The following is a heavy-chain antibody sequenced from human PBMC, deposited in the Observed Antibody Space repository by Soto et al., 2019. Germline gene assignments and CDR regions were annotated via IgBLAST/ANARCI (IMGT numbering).Heavy chain of an antibody. V-gene: IGHV4-30-4*01. J-gene: IGHJ5*02. CDR1: GGSISSGDYY. CDR2: IYYSGST. D-gene: IGHD3-10*01. Sequence: SETLSLTCTVSGGSISSGDYYWSWIRQPPGEGLEWIGYIYYSGSTYYNPSLKSRVTISVDTSKNQFSLKLSSVTAADTAVYYWARGYGWGSLRLFAPGGQGTLVTFS. CDR3: ARGYGWGSLRLFAP.